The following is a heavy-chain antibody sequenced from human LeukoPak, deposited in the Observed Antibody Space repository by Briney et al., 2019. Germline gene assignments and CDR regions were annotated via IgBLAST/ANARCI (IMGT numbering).Heavy chain of an antibody. CDR1: GGSIISSNYY. J-gene: IGHJ3*02. D-gene: IGHD3-22*01. CDR2: MYYSGST. Sequence: PSETLSLTCTVSGGSIISSNYYWGWIRQPPGKGLEWIGSMYYSGSTHYNPSLKSRVTISVDMSKNQFSLRLSSVTAADTAVYYCARDSMIVAPYGALDIWGQGTMVTVSS. CDR3: ARDSMIVAPYGALDI. V-gene: IGHV4-39*07.